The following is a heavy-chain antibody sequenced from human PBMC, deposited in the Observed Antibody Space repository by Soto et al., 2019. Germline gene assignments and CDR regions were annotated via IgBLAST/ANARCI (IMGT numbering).Heavy chain of an antibody. J-gene: IGHJ5*02. Sequence: QVQLVQSGAEVKKPGSSVKVSCKASGGTFSSYAISWVRQAPGQGLEWTGGIIPIFGTANYAQKFQGRVTITADESTSTAYMELSSLRSEDTAVYYCARVRGAYCSGGSCYNPDWFDPWGQGTLVTVSS. CDR1: GGTFSSYA. V-gene: IGHV1-69*01. CDR2: IIPIFGTA. CDR3: ARVRGAYCSGGSCYNPDWFDP. D-gene: IGHD2-15*01.